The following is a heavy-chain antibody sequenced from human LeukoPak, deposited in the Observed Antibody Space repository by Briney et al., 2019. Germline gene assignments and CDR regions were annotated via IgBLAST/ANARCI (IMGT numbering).Heavy chain of an antibody. CDR1: GFTFSSYA. J-gene: IGHJ3*02. V-gene: IGHV3-23*01. D-gene: IGHD2-2*01. Sequence: GGSLRLSCAASGFTFSSYAMSWVRQAPGKGLEWVSAISGSGGSTYYADSVKDRSTISRDNSKNTLYLKMNSLRAEDTAVYYCAKYREARYCSSTGGLDAFDIWGQGTMVTVSS. CDR3: AKYREARYCSSTGGLDAFDI. CDR2: ISGSGGST.